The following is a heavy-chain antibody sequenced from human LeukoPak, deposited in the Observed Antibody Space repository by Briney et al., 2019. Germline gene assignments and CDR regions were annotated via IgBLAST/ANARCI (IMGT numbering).Heavy chain of an antibody. CDR3: ARTKSYYYDSSLLH. CDR1: GFTFDDYG. J-gene: IGHJ1*01. Sequence: GGSLRLSCAASGFTFDDYGMHWVRQAPGKGLEWVSLISGDSGVTSYSDSVQGRFTISRDNNKTSLFLQMASLRTEDTAVYYSARTKSYYYDSSLLHWGQGTLVAVSS. V-gene: IGHV3-43*02. D-gene: IGHD3-22*01. CDR2: ISGDSGVT.